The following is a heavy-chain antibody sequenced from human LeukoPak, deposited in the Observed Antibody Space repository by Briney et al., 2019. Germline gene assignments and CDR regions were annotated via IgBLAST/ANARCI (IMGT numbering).Heavy chain of an antibody. D-gene: IGHD3-10*01. CDR1: GFTFSSYG. CDR2: IWSHGSKK. Sequence: GGSLRLSCAASGFTFSSYGMHWVRQAPGKGLEWVAVIWSHGSKKYYADSVKGRFTISRDNSRNTLYLQMNSLRAEDTAVYYCASGSGDYWGQGTLVTVSS. V-gene: IGHV3-33*01. CDR3: ASGSGDY. J-gene: IGHJ4*02.